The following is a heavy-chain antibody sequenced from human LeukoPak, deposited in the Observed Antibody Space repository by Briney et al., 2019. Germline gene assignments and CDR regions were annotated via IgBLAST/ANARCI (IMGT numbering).Heavy chain of an antibody. J-gene: IGHJ5*02. V-gene: IGHV3-30-3*01. CDR2: ISFDGSSQ. Sequence: PGGSLRLSCKASGFTFSGYAMHWVRQAPGKGLEWVAIISFDGSSQHYTESVKGRFTISRDNSKNTLYLQMNSLRAEDTAVYYCARDGRAAYYDSSGYYPNWFDPWGQGTLVTVSS. CDR1: GFTFSGYA. D-gene: IGHD3-22*01. CDR3: ARDGRAAYYDSSGYYPNWFDP.